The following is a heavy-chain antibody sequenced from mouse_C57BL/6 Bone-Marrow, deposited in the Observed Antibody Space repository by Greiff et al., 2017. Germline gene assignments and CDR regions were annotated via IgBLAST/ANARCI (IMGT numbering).Heavy chain of an antibody. Sequence: LVESGAELARPGASVKLSCKASGYTFTSYGISWVKQRTGQGLEWIGEIYPRSGNTYYNEKFKGKATLTADKSSSTAYMELRSLTSEDSAVYFCAGPWEGLDYWGQGTTLTVSS. CDR3: AGPWEGLDY. J-gene: IGHJ2*01. CDR1: GYTFTSYG. D-gene: IGHD4-1*01. CDR2: IYPRSGNT. V-gene: IGHV1-81*01.